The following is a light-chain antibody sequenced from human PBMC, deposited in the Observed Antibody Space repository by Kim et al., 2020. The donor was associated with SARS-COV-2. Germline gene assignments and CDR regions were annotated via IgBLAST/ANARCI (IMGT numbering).Light chain of an antibody. Sequence: SYELTQPPSVSVAPGKTARITCGENNIGRKSVHWYQQKPGQAPVLVIYYDVDRPSGIPERFSGSNSGNTATLTISRVEAGYEADYYCQVWDSSTDHVIFGGGTQLTVL. CDR2: YDV. CDR3: QVWDSSTDHVI. J-gene: IGLJ2*01. V-gene: IGLV3-21*04. CDR1: NIGRKS.